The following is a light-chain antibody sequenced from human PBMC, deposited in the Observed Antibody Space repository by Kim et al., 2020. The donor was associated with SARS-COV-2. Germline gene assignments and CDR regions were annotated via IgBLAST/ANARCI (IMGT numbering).Light chain of an antibody. J-gene: IGLJ1*01. CDR1: SSDVGGSRF. Sequence: QSALTQPASESGSPGQSITISCTGTSSDVGGSRFVSWYQQHPDSAPKLIIYDVSNRPSGISNRFSGSKSGNTASLTISALQAVDEADYYCSSYTLTSTYVFGTGTKVTVL. V-gene: IGLV2-14*03. CDR3: SSYTLTSTYV. CDR2: DVS.